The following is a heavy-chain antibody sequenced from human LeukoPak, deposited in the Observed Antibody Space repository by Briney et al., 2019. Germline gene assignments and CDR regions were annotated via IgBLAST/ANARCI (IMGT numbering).Heavy chain of an antibody. CDR2: IHHDGSNK. V-gene: IGHV3-30*02. CDR3: AKWRRGGWSLDY. Sequence: GGSLRLSCAASGFTFSSYGMHWVRQAPGKGLDWVAFIHHDGSNKYYADSVKGRFTISRDNFKNTLYLQMNSLRAEDTAVYYCAKWRRGGWSLDYWGQGTLVTVSS. J-gene: IGHJ4*02. CDR1: GFTFSSYG. D-gene: IGHD6-19*01.